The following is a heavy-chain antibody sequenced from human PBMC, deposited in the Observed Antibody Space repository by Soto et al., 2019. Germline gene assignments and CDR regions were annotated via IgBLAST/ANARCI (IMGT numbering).Heavy chain of an antibody. J-gene: IGHJ4*02. V-gene: IGHV3-33*01. CDR3: ARDLSTRVGATSAHPGFDY. CDR1: GFTLSSYG. Sequence: LRLSCAASGFTLSSYGMHWVRQAPGKGLEWVAVIWYDGSNKYYADSVKGRFTISRDNSKNTLYLQMNSLRAEDTAVYYCARDLSTRVGATSAHPGFDYWGQGTLVTVSS. CDR2: IWYDGSNK. D-gene: IGHD1-26*01.